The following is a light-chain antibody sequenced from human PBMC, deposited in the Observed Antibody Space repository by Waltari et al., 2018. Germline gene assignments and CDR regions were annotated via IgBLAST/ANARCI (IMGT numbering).Light chain of an antibody. J-gene: IGLJ2*01. Sequence: SYVLTQSPPVSVAPGQTATLTCGGANIGNTAVHWYQQKPGQAPVLVVYDDSERTSGIPERFSGSNSGHTATLTISRVEAGDEADYHCHVWDTSSDHVIFGGGTRLTVL. CDR3: HVWDTSSDHVI. V-gene: IGLV3-21*02. CDR1: NIGNTA. CDR2: DDS.